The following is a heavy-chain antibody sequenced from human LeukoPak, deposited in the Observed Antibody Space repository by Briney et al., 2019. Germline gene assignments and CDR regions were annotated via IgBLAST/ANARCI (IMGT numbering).Heavy chain of an antibody. CDR1: GFTFSSYA. CDR3: AKDRYSNYGNWFDP. J-gene: IGHJ5*02. Sequence: GGSLRLSCAASGFTFSSYAMSWVRQAPGKGLEWVSGISGSGGSTYYADSVKGRFTIYRDNSKNTLYLQMNSLRAEDTAVYYCAKDRYSNYGNWFDPWVQGTLVTVFS. V-gene: IGHV3-23*01. CDR2: ISGSGGST. D-gene: IGHD4-11*01.